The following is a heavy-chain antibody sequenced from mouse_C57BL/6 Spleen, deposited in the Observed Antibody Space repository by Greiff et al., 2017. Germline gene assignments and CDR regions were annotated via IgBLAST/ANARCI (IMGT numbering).Heavy chain of an antibody. D-gene: IGHD1-1*01. J-gene: IGHJ3*01. V-gene: IGHV1-26*01. CDR1: GYTFTDYY. CDR3: AREDYGSSELAY. CDR2: INPNNGGT. Sequence: VQLQQSGPELVKPGASVTISCKASGYTFTDYYMNWVKQSHGKSLEWIGDINPNNGGTSYNQKFKGKATLTVDKSSSTAYMELRSLTSEDSAVYYCAREDYGSSELAYWGQGTLVTVSA.